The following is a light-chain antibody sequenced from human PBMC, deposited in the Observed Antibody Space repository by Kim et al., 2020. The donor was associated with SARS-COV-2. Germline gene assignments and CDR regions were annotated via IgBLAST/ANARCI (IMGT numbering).Light chain of an antibody. CDR2: GAS. V-gene: IGKV3-20*01. Sequence: EIVLTQSPGTLSLSPGERATLSCRASQSVSSSYLAWYQQKPGQAPRLLIYGASSRATGIPDRFSGSGSGTDFTITISGLETEDFAVYYCQQYGSSPTFGGGTKVDIK. CDR3: QQYGSSPT. CDR1: QSVSSSY. J-gene: IGKJ4*02.